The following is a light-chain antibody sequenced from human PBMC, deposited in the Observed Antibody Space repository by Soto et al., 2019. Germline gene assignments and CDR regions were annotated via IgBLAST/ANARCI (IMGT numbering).Light chain of an antibody. CDR3: QQYGSLSWT. CDR1: QSVSTSY. CDR2: GAS. V-gene: IGKV3-20*01. J-gene: IGKJ1*01. Sequence: EIVLTQSPGTLSLSPGERATLSCRASQSVSTSYVAWYQQKPGQAPRLLIYGASTRATGVPDRFSGSGSGTDFTLTISRLEPEDFAVYHCQQYGSLSWTFGQGTKVDIK.